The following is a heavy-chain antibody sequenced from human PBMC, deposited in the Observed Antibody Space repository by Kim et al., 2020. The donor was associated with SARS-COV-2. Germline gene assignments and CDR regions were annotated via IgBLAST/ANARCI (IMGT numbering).Heavy chain of an antibody. J-gene: IGHJ6*02. CDR2: ITVDTGNT. CDR3: ARDSWFGERVLSYKGMDV. D-gene: IGHD3-10*01. Sequence: ASVKVSCKASGYTFTRYPMHWVRQAPGQRLEWLGWITVDTGNTEYSQKVQDRVTITRDTSASTDYMELSSLRSEDTAVYYCARDSWFGERVLSYKGMDVWGQGTTVTVSS. CDR1: GYTFTRYP. V-gene: IGHV1-3*01.